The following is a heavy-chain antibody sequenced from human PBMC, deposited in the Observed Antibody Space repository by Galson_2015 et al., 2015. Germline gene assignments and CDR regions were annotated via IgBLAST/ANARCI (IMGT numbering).Heavy chain of an antibody. V-gene: IGHV3-23*01. CDR3: AKDQIDYDSSGYTEYYYYYYGMDV. D-gene: IGHD3-22*01. CDR1: GFTFSSYG. CDR2: ISGSGGST. J-gene: IGHJ6*02. Sequence: SLRLSCAASGFTFSSYGMSWVRQAPGKGLEWVPSISGSGGSTYYADSVKGRFTISRDNSKNTLYLQMNSLRAEDTAVYYCAKDQIDYDSSGYTEYYYYYYGMDVWGQGTTVTVSS.